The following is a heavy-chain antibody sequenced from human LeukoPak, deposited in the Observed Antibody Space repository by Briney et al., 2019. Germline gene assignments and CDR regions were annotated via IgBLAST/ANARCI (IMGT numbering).Heavy chain of an antibody. Sequence: GGSLRLSCAASGFTFSRYGMHWVRQAPGNGLEWVAFIRYDGSNKYYADSLKGRFTISRDNSKNTLYLQMNSLRAEDTAIYYCAKDICGGDCYPHGGYWGQGTLVTVSS. CDR3: AKDICGGDCYPHGGY. D-gene: IGHD2-21*01. CDR2: IRYDGSNK. V-gene: IGHV3-30*02. J-gene: IGHJ4*02. CDR1: GFTFSRYG.